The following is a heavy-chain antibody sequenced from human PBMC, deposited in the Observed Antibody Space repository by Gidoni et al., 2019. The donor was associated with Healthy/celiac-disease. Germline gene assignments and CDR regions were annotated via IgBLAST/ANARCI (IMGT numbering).Heavy chain of an antibody. V-gene: IGHV3-21*01. CDR2: ISSSSSYI. J-gene: IGHJ5*02. D-gene: IGHD1-1*01. CDR1: GFTFSSYS. Sequence: EVQLVESGGGLVKPGGSLSLSCAASGFTFSSYSMNWVRQAPGKGLEWVSSISSSSSYIYYADSVKGRFTISRDNAKNSLYLQMNSLRAEDTAVYYCARGVLERRGWFDPWGQGTLVTVSS. CDR3: ARGVLERRGWFDP.